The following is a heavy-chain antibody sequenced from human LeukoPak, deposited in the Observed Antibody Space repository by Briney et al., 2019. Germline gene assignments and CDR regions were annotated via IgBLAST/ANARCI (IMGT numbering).Heavy chain of an antibody. Sequence: GGSLRLSCAASGYSFDYNALSWVRQAPGKGLEWVSTINWNAEYITYAYSVRGRCTISRDHAKNSVYLQMDSLRVEDTALYYCARDRMGATGNSDYWGQGTLVTVSS. V-gene: IGHV3-20*04. J-gene: IGHJ4*02. CDR3: ARDRMGATGNSDY. CDR2: INWNAEYI. CDR1: GYSFDYNA. D-gene: IGHD1-14*01.